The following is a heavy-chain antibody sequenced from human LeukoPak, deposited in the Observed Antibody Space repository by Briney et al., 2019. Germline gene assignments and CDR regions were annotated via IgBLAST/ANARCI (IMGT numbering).Heavy chain of an antibody. CDR3: AKPPPGVTPTDWYFDL. Sequence: SQTLSLTCTVSGGSFSSDYWSWIRQSPGKGLEWIGYISYSGETKYSPSLKSRVTMSGDRSKNTFSLRMTSVTAADTAVYFCAKPPPGVTPTDWYFDLWGRGPLVTISS. V-gene: IGHV4-59*08. J-gene: IGHJ2*01. CDR1: GGSFSSDY. D-gene: IGHD4-23*01. CDR2: ISYSGET.